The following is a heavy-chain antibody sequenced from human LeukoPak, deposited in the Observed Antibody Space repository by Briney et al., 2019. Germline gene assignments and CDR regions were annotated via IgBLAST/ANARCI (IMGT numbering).Heavy chain of an antibody. D-gene: IGHD4-23*01. J-gene: IGHJ3*02. CDR1: GGSFSGYY. Sequence: PSETLSLTCAVYGGSFSGYYWSWIRQPPGKGLEWIGEINHSGSTDYDPSLKSRVTISLVTSKSQFSLKLSSVTAADTAVYYCARKGATAGGTRAFDIWGQGTMVTVSS. V-gene: IGHV4-34*01. CDR3: ARKGATAGGTRAFDI. CDR2: INHSGST.